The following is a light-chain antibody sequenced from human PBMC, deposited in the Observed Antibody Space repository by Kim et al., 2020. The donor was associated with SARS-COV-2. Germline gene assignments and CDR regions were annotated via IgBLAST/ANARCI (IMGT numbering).Light chain of an antibody. V-gene: IGLV2-23*02. Sequence: QSALTQPASVSVSPGQSITISCTGTGSDVGGYDLLSWYQQQPGKAPKFLLYEVTKRPSGISNRFSGSKSGNTASLTISGLQSDDEGDYYCCSYAAGGTLIFGGGTQLTVL. CDR1: GSDVGGYDL. J-gene: IGLJ2*01. CDR2: EVT. CDR3: CSYAAGGTLI.